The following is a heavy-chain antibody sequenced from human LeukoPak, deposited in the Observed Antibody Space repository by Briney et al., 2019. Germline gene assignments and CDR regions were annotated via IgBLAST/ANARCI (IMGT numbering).Heavy chain of an antibody. CDR1: GFTFSSYS. V-gene: IGHV3-30*18. CDR3: AKEGTHRFGPLIQRAYDV. D-gene: IGHD3-10*01. Sequence: GGSLRLSCTASGFTFSSYSMNWVRQAPGKGLEWVAVISYDGSNKYYADSVKGRFTISRDNPINTMYLQMNSLRPDDTSMYYCAKEGTHRFGPLIQRAYDVWGQGTMVTVSS. J-gene: IGHJ3*01. CDR2: ISYDGSNK.